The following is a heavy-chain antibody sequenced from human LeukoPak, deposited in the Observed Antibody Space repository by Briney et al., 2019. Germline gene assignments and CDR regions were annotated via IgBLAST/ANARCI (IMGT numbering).Heavy chain of an antibody. CDR2: IFYSGST. CDR3: ARVIRDGQRKYYDYVWGSYRWGYYYYYYMDV. J-gene: IGHJ6*03. V-gene: IGHV4-39*07. D-gene: IGHD3-16*02. CDR1: GGSISTSNYY. Sequence: PSETLSLTCTVSGGSISTSNYYWGWIRQPPGKGLEWIGNIFYSGSTYYSPSLRSRVTISLDTSRNQFSLKLNSVTAADTAVYYCARVIRDGQRKYYDYVWGSYRWGYYYYYYMDVWGKGTTVTISS.